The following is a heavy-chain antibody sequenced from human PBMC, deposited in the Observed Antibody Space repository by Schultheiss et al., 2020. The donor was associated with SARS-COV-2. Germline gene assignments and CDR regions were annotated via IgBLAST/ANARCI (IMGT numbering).Heavy chain of an antibody. CDR1: GFTFSSYA. Sequence: GGSLRLSCAASGFTFSSYAMSWVRQAPGKGLEWVAVISYDGSNKYYADSVKGRFTISRDNSKNTLYLQMNSLRAEDTAVYYCARDFDSSGYYYYYYGMDVWGQGTTVTVSS. CDR2: ISYDGSNK. D-gene: IGHD3-22*01. J-gene: IGHJ6*02. V-gene: IGHV3-30-3*01. CDR3: ARDFDSSGYYYYYYGMDV.